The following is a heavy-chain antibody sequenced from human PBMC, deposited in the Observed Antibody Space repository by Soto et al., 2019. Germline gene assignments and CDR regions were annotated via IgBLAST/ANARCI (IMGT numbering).Heavy chain of an antibody. J-gene: IGHJ4*02. CDR3: AREIVDTAMYYFDY. CDR2: IYHSGST. D-gene: IGHD5-18*01. V-gene: IGHV4-30-2*01. CDR1: GGSISSGGYS. Sequence: SETLSLTCAVSGGSISSGGYSWSWIRQPPGKGLEWIGYIYHSGSTYYNPSLKSRVTISVDRSKNQFSLKLSSVTAADTAVYYCAREIVDTAMYYFDYWGQGTLVTVS.